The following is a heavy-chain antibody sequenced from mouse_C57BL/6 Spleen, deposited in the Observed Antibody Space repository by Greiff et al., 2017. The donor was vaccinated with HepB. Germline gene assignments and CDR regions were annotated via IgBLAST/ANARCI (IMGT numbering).Heavy chain of an antibody. J-gene: IGHJ4*01. CDR2: INPNYGTT. CDR3: ARGSGYVDYAMDY. Sequence: EVQLKESGPELVKPGASVKISCKASGYSFTDYNMNWVKQSNGKSLEWIGVINPNYGTTSYNQKFKGKATLTVDQSSSTAYMQLNSLTSEDSAVYYCARGSGYVDYAMDYWGQGTSVTVSS. V-gene: IGHV1-39*01. D-gene: IGHD3-2*02. CDR1: GYSFTDYN.